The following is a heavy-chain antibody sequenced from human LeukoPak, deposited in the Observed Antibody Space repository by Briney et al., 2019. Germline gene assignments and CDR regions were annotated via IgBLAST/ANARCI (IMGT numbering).Heavy chain of an antibody. CDR2: IKQDGTET. Sequence: PGGSLRLSCEASGFTFSNYWMTWVRQVAGKGLEGVANIKQDGTETYYVDSVKGRFTLSRDNARNSLYLQMNYLGVDDTAVYYCARGGMTGTPDYWGQGTLVTVSS. CDR3: ARGGMTGTPDY. V-gene: IGHV3-7*01. D-gene: IGHD1-7*01. CDR1: GFTFSNYW. J-gene: IGHJ4*02.